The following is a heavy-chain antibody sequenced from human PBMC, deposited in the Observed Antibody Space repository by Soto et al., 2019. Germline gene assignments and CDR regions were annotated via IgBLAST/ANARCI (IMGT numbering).Heavy chain of an antibody. Sequence: TSETLSLTCTVSGGSISSYYWSWIRQPPGKGLEWIGYIYYSGSTNYNPSLKSRVTISVDTSKNQFSLKLSSVTAADTAVYYCASSSGDTDIFDYWGQGTLVTVSS. CDR1: GGSISSYY. D-gene: IGHD4-17*01. V-gene: IGHV4-59*01. CDR3: ASSSGDTDIFDY. J-gene: IGHJ4*02. CDR2: IYYSGST.